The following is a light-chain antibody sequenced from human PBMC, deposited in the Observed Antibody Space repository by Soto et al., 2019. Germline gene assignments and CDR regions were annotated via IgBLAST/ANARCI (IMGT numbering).Light chain of an antibody. CDR1: QSVSSSY. V-gene: IGKV3-20*01. J-gene: IGKJ5*01. Sequence: EIVLTQSPGTLSLSAGERATLSCRASQSVSSSYLAWYQQKPGQAPRLLIYGASSRATGIPDRISSSGSGRDYTLTISRLEPEDFAVYYCQQYGSSPPITFGQGTRLEIK. CDR2: GAS. CDR3: QQYGSSPPIT.